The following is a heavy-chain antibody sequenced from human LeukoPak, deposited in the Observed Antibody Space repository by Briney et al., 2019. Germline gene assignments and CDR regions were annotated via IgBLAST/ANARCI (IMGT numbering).Heavy chain of an antibody. Sequence: ASVKVSCKASGYTFTSYGISWVRQAPGQGLEWMGWISAYNGNTNYAQKLQGRVTMTTDTSTSTAYMELRSLRSDDTAVYYCARKKQQLVQSYYFDYWGQGTLVAVSS. CDR2: ISAYNGNT. CDR3: ARKKQQLVQSYYFDY. CDR1: GYTFTSYG. V-gene: IGHV1-18*01. J-gene: IGHJ4*02. D-gene: IGHD6-13*01.